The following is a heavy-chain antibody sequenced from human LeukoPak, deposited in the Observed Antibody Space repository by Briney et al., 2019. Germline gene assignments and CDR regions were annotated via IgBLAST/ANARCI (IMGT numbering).Heavy chain of an antibody. CDR3: ARGYDSSGYHDY. J-gene: IGHJ4*02. Sequence: ASVKVSCKASGYTFTSYGISWVRQAPGQGLEWMGIINPSGGSTSYAQKFQGRVTMTRDMSTSTVYMELSSLRSEDTAVYYCARGYDSSGYHDYWGQGTLVTVSS. V-gene: IGHV1-46*01. CDR2: INPSGGST. D-gene: IGHD3-22*01. CDR1: GYTFTSYG.